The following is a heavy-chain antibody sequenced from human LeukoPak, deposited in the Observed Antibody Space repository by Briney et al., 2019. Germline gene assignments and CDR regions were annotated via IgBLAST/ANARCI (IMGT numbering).Heavy chain of an antibody. V-gene: IGHV3-21*01. CDR2: ISSSSYI. CDR3: AREGGWYEFGY. J-gene: IGHJ4*02. Sequence: GGSMRLSCAASGCTFSCYSMTWVRQAPGEGLEWVSSISSSSYIYYADSVKGRFTISRDNAKNSLYLQMNSLRAEDTAVYYCAREGGWYEFGYWGQGTLVTVSS. D-gene: IGHD6-19*01. CDR1: GCTFSCYS.